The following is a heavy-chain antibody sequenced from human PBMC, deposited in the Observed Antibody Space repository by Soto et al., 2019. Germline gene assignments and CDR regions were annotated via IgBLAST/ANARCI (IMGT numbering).Heavy chain of an antibody. CDR2: INAGNGNT. D-gene: IGHD2-15*01. CDR3: ARDCKGYYYYHDGMAV. Sequence: ASVKVSCKASGYTFTSYAMHWVRQAPGQRLEWMGWINAGNGNTKYSQKFQGRVTITRDTSASTAYMELSRLRSDDTAVYYCARDCKGYYYYHDGMAVWGQGTTDIVSS. CDR1: GYTFTSYA. J-gene: IGHJ6*02. V-gene: IGHV1-3*01.